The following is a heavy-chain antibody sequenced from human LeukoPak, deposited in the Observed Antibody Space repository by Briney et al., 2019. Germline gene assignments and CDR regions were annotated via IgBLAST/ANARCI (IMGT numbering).Heavy chain of an antibody. J-gene: IGHJ4*02. V-gene: IGHV3-23*01. Sequence: GGSLRLSCAASGFTFSSYAMSWVRQAPGKGLEWVSTISGSGGSTYYADSVKGRFTISRDNSKNTLYLQMNSLRAEDTAVYYCAKGLRGYSYGYADYWGQGTLVTVSS. D-gene: IGHD5-18*01. CDR3: AKGLRGYSYGYADY. CDR1: GFTFSSYA. CDR2: ISGSGGST.